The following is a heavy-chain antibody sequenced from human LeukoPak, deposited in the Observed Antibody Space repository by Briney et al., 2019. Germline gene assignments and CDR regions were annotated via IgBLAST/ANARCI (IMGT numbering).Heavy chain of an antibody. CDR1: GYTFTSYY. D-gene: IGHD3-22*01. V-gene: IGHV1-46*01. CDR2: INPSGGST. J-gene: IGHJ4*02. CDR3: ATSSGYYTIEGY. Sequence: ASVKVSCKASGYTFTSYYMHWVRQAPGQGLEWMGIINPSGGSTSYAQKFQGRVTMTRDMSTSTVYMELSSLRSEDTAVYYCATSSGYYTIEGYWGQGTLVTVSS.